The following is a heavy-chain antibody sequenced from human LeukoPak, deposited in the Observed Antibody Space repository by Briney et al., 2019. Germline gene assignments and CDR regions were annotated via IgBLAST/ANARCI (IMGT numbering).Heavy chain of an antibody. CDR2: ISRSSSYI. CDR1: GFTFSSYS. Sequence: PGGSLRLSCAASGFTFSSYSMKWVRQAPGKGLHWVSSISRSSSYIYYADSVKGRFTISRDNAKNSLYLQMNSLRAEDTAVYYCARDPHCSGGSCYTYWGQGTLVTVSP. D-gene: IGHD2-15*01. V-gene: IGHV3-21*01. CDR3: ARDPHCSGGSCYTY. J-gene: IGHJ4*02.